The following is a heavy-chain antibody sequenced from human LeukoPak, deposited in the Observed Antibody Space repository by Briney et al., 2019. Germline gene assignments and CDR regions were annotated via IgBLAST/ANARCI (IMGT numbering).Heavy chain of an antibody. D-gene: IGHD6-19*01. Sequence: PGGPLRLSCTASGFTFDDYGMSWVRQAPGKGLEWVSGINWNGGSTGYADSVKGRFTISRDNAKNSLYLQMNSLRAEDTALYYCARDRQWLVLGASDIWGQGTMVTVSS. CDR3: ARDRQWLVLGASDI. V-gene: IGHV3-20*04. CDR1: GFTFDDYG. CDR2: INWNGGST. J-gene: IGHJ3*02.